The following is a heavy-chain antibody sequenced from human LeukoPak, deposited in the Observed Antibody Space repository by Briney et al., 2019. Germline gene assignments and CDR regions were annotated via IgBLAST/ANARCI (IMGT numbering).Heavy chain of an antibody. D-gene: IGHD2-21*01. Sequence: SETLSLTCAVYGGSFSGYYWSWIRQPPGKGLEWIGEINHSGSTNYNPSLKSRVTISVDTSKNQFSLKLSSVTAADTAVYYCARVVVKEGAFDIWGQGTMVTVSS. J-gene: IGHJ3*02. CDR2: INHSGST. V-gene: IGHV4-34*01. CDR1: GGSFSGYY. CDR3: ARVVVKEGAFDI.